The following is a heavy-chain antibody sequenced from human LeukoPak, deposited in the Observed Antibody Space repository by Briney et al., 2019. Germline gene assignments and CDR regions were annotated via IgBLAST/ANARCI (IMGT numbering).Heavy chain of an antibody. CDR1: GYTFTSYV. D-gene: IGHD2-21*02. CDR2: ISAYNGNT. CDR3: ARDAPYCGGDCYESIGDY. Sequence: ASVKVSCKASGYTFTSYVISWVRQAPGQGLEWMEWISAYNGNTNYAQKLQGRVTMTTDTSTSTAYMELRSLRSDDTAVYYCARDAPYCGGDCYESIGDYWGQGTLVTVSS. J-gene: IGHJ4*02. V-gene: IGHV1-18*01.